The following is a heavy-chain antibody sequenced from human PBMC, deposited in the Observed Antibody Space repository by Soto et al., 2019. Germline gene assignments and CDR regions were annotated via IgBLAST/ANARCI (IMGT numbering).Heavy chain of an antibody. CDR3: ARDLAVAAPRQPV. D-gene: IGHD6-19*01. CDR1: GYTFTSHY. J-gene: IGHJ4*02. CDR2: INPSGGST. V-gene: IGHV1-46*01. Sequence: GASVKVSCKASGYTFTSHYMHWVRQAPGQGLEWMGIINPSGGSTSYAQKFQGRVTMTRDTSTSTVYMELSSLRSEDTAVYYCARDLAVAAPRQPVWGQGTLVTVSS.